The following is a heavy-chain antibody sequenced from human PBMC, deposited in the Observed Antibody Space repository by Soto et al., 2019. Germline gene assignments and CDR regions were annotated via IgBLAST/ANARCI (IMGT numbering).Heavy chain of an antibody. D-gene: IGHD1-26*01. J-gene: IGHJ6*02. CDR1: GGTFSSYA. V-gene: IGHV1-69*13. CDR2: IIPIFGTA. CDR3: ARPRSGEQPVLAYYYGMDV. Sequence: SVKVSCKASGGTFSSYAISWVRQAPGQGLEWMGGIIPIFGTANYAQKFQGRVTITADESTSTAYMELSGLRSEDTAVYYCARPRSGEQPVLAYYYGMDVWGQGTTVTVS.